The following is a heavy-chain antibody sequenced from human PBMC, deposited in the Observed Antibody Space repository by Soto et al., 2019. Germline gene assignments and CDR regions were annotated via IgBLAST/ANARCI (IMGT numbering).Heavy chain of an antibody. J-gene: IGHJ4*02. V-gene: IGHV3-23*01. CDR2: ISGSGGST. CDR3: AGSYDFWSGYQTDFDY. D-gene: IGHD3-3*01. Sequence: GGSLRLSCAASGFTFSSYAMSWVRQAPGKGLEWVSAISGSGGSTYYADSVKGRFTISRDNSKNTLYLQMNSLRAEDTAVYYCAGSYDFWSGYQTDFDYWGQGTLVTVSS. CDR1: GFTFSSYA.